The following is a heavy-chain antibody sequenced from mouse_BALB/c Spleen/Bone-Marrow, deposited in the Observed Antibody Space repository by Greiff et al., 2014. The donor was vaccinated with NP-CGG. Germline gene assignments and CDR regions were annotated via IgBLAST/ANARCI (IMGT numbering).Heavy chain of an antibody. D-gene: IGHD2-1*01. J-gene: IGHJ3*01. V-gene: IGHV5-17*02. CDR2: VSSGSSTI. CDR3: ARGGNYAWFAY. CDR1: GFTFSSFG. Sequence: EVKVVESGGGLVQPGGSRKLSCAASGFTFSSFGMHWVRQAPEKGLEWVAYVSSGSSTIYYADTVKGRFTISRDNPKNTLFLQMTSLRSEDTAMYYCARGGNYAWFAYWGQGTLVTVS.